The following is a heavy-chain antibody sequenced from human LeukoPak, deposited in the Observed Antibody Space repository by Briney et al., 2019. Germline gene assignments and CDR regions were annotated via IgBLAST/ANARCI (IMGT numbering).Heavy chain of an antibody. CDR3: ARDTGYYYDSSGYYYNY. Sequence: GGSLRLSCAASGFTFSSYSMNWVRQAPGKGLEWVSSISSSSSYIYYADSVKGRFTISRDNAKNSLYLQMNSLRAEDRAVYYCARDTGYYYDSSGYYYNYWGQGTLVTVSS. D-gene: IGHD3-22*01. V-gene: IGHV3-21*01. CDR1: GFTFSSYS. J-gene: IGHJ4*02. CDR2: ISSSSSYI.